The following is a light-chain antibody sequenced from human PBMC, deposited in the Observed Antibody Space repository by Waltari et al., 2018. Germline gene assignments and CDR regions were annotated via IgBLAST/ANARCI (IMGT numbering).Light chain of an antibody. Sequence: DLQMTQSPSSLSASVGDRVTISCRASKNIRSYLSWYQQKPGIAPKLVIYAASTLQSGVPSRFSGSGSGTNFTLTITSLQPDDFATYYCQQYNSYFWTFGQGTKVEIK. CDR3: QQYNSYFWT. CDR1: KNIRSY. CDR2: AAS. V-gene: IGKV1-16*01. J-gene: IGKJ1*01.